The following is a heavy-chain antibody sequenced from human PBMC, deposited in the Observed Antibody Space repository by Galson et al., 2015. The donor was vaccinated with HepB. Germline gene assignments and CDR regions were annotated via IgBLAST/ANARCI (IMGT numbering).Heavy chain of an antibody. J-gene: IGHJ4*02. CDR1: GFTFSSDG. CDR2: ISYEGSNK. CDR3: TKTSLSPFDY. V-gene: IGHV3-30*18. Sequence: SLRLSCAASGFTFSSDGMHWVRQAPGKGLEWVAVISYEGSNKYNADAVKGRFTISRDNSKNTMYLQMNSLRAKDSAVYYCTKTSLSPFDYWGQGTLVTVSS.